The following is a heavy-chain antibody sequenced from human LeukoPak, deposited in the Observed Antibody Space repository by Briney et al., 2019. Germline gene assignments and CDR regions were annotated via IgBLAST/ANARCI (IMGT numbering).Heavy chain of an antibody. CDR3: ARVPDIVATTEADAFDI. D-gene: IGHD5-12*01. Sequence: ASVKVSCKASGYTFTSYYMHWVRQAPGQGLEWMGIINPSGGSTSYAQKFQGRVTMTRDTSTSTVYMELSSLRSEDTAVYYCARVPDIVATTEADAFDIWGQGTMVTASS. J-gene: IGHJ3*02. CDR2: INPSGGST. CDR1: GYTFTSYY. V-gene: IGHV1-46*01.